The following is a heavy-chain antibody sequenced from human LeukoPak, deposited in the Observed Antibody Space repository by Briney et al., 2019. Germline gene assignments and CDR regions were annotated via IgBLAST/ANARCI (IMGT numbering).Heavy chain of an antibody. CDR3: ASANPYCSSTSCRNWFDP. D-gene: IGHD2-2*01. V-gene: IGHV4-39*01. Sequence: SETLSLTCTVSGGSFSSSSYYWGWIRQPPGKGLEWIGSIYYSGSTYYNPSLKSRVTIYVDTSKNQFSLKLSSVTAADTAVYYCASANPYCSSTSCRNWFDPWGQGTLVTVSS. CDR1: GGSFSSSSYY. CDR2: IYYSGST. J-gene: IGHJ5*02.